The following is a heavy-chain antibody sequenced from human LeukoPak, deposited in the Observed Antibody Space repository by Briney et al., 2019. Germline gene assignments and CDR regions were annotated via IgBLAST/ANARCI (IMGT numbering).Heavy chain of an antibody. CDR1: GGSISSSSYY. V-gene: IGHV4-39*07. CDR3: ARDNILTSLDVGIFDY. Sequence: SETLSLTCTVSGGSISSSSYYWGWIRQPPGKGLEWIGSIYYSGSTYYNPSLKSRVTISVDTSKNQFSLKLSSVTAADTAVYYCARDNILTSLDVGIFDYWGQGTLVTVSS. D-gene: IGHD3-9*01. J-gene: IGHJ4*02. CDR2: IYYSGST.